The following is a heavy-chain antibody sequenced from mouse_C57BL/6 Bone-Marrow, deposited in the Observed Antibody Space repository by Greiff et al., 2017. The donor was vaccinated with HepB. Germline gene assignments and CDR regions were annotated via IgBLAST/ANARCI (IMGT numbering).Heavy chain of an antibody. CDR3: TRDLSYYGSSYWYFDV. Sequence: EVKLMESGEGLVKPGGSLKLSCAASGFTFSSYALSWVRQTPEKRLEWVAYISSGGDYIYYADTVKGRFTISRDNARNTLYLQMSSLKSEDTAMYYCTRDLSYYGSSYWYFDVWGTGTTVTVSS. CDR2: ISSGGDYI. CDR1: GFTFSSYA. J-gene: IGHJ1*03. V-gene: IGHV5-9-1*02. D-gene: IGHD1-1*01.